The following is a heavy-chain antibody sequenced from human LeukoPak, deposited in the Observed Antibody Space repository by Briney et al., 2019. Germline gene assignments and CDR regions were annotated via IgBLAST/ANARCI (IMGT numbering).Heavy chain of an antibody. CDR2: IKQDGSEK. V-gene: IGHV3-7*01. CDR3: VCGLMAFGRDAFDI. D-gene: IGHD3-16*01. CDR1: GFTFSSYW. J-gene: IGHJ3*02. Sequence: PGGSLRLSCAASGFTFSSYWMSWVRQAPGKGLEWVANIKQDGSEKYYVESVKGRFTISRDNAKNSLYLQMNSLRAEDTAVYYCVCGLMAFGRDAFDIWGQGTMVTVSS.